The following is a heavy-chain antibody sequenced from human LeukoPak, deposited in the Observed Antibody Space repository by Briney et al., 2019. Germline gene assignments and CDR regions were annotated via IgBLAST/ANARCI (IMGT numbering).Heavy chain of an antibody. J-gene: IGHJ6*02. D-gene: IGHD3-10*01. V-gene: IGHV3-21*01. Sequence: GGSLRLSCAASGFTFSSYTMNWVRQAPGKGLEWVSSITSSSGYIYYADSVRGRFTISRDNSKNTLYLQMNSLRAEDTAVYYCARDLVWFGEFGHYGMDVWGQGTTVTVSS. CDR3: ARDLVWFGEFGHYGMDV. CDR1: GFTFSSYT. CDR2: ITSSSGYI.